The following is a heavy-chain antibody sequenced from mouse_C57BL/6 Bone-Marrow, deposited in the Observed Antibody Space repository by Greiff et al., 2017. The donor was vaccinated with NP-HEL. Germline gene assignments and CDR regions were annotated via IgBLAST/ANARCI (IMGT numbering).Heavy chain of an antibody. J-gene: IGHJ1*03. V-gene: IGHV1-64*01. Sequence: QVQLQQPGAELVKPGASVKLSCKASGYTFTSYWMPWVKQRPGQGLEWIGMIHPNSGSTNYNAKFKSKAPLTVDKSSSTAYMQLSSLTSEDSAVSYCARSYGRSGWDFDVWGTGTTVTVSS. CDR3: ARSYGRSGWDFDV. CDR1: GYTFTSYW. D-gene: IGHD1-1*01. CDR2: IHPNSGST.